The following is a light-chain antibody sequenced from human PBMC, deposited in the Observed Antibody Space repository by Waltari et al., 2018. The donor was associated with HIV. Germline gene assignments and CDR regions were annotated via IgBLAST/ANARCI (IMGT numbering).Light chain of an antibody. CDR2: DVS. Sequence: QSALTQPPSASGSPGQSVAISCTGSSSDIGAYNYVSWYQHHPGKAPKLLIYDVSRRPPGVPDRFSGTKSGYTASLTVSDLQAEDEADYYCVSYTEKSTLLLFGGGTKLAV. J-gene: IGLJ2*01. CDR3: VSYTEKSTLLL. CDR1: SSDIGAYNY. V-gene: IGLV2-8*01.